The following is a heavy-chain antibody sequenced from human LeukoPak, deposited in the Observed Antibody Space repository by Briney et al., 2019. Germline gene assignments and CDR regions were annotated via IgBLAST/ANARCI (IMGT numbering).Heavy chain of an antibody. D-gene: IGHD5-18*01. CDR2: IKSKTDGGTT. Sequence: PGGSLRLSCAASGFTFSNAWMSWVRQAPGKGLEWVGRIKSKTDGGTTDYAAPVKGRFTISRDDSKNTLYLQMNSLKTEDTAVYYCTTSGSYGPIDALDIWGQGTMVTVSS. J-gene: IGHJ3*02. CDR3: TTSGSYGPIDALDI. V-gene: IGHV3-15*01. CDR1: GFTFSNAW.